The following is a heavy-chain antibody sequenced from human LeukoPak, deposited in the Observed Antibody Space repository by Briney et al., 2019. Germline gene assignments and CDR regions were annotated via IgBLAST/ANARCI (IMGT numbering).Heavy chain of an antibody. CDR3: AGDWTGTYYFDY. J-gene: IGHJ4*02. V-gene: IGHV3-33*01. Sequence: GGSLRLSCAASGFTFSSYGMHWVRQAPGKGLEWVAVIWYDGSNKYYADSVKGRFTISRDNSKNTLYLQMNSLRAEDTAVYYCAGDWTGTYYFDYWGQGTLVTVSS. CDR1: GFTFSSYG. D-gene: IGHD3/OR15-3a*01. CDR2: IWYDGSNK.